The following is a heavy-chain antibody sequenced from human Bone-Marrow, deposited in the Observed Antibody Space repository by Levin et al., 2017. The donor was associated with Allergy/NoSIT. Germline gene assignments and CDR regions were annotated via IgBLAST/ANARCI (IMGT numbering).Heavy chain of an antibody. Sequence: EASVKVSCRASGYGFTTYFMHWVRQAPGQGLEWMGVINPNGGSTSYAQKFQGRVTMTRDTSTSTVYMELSSLRSEDTAVYYCARAWGPATVVTPAGDWGQGTLVTVSS. CDR2: INPNGGST. J-gene: IGHJ4*02. V-gene: IGHV1-46*01. D-gene: IGHD4-23*01. CDR1: GYGFTTYF. CDR3: ARAWGPATVVTPAGD.